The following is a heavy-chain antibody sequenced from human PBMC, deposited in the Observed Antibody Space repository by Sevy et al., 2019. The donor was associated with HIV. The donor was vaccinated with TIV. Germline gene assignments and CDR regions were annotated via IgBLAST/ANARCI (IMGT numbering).Heavy chain of an antibody. J-gene: IGHJ4*02. V-gene: IGHV3-23*01. CDR2: ICGSGNNA. CDR3: AKGGRSYGDSYFDH. CDR1: GFTFSISA. D-gene: IGHD5-18*01. Sequence: GGSLRLSCAASGFTFSISAMTWVRQAPGKGLEWVSVICGSGNNAYYADSVKGRFTISRDNSKNTLSLQMNSLRAEDTAVYYCAKGGRSYGDSYFDHWGQGTLVTVSS.